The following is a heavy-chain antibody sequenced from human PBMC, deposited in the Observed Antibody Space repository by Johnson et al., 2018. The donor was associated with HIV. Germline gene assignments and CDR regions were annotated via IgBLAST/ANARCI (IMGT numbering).Heavy chain of an antibody. CDR2: ISYDGRQK. V-gene: IGHV3-30*18. J-gene: IGHJ3*02. CDR1: GFTFSNFG. Sequence: VQLVESGGGLVQPGGSLRLSCAASGFTFSNFGMHWVRQAPGKGLEWVAVISYDGRQKYHAESVRGRFTISRDNSKNTLYLQMNSLRAEDTAVYYCAKDRGTTRAFDIWGQGTMVTVSS. CDR3: AKDRGTTRAFDI. D-gene: IGHD2/OR15-2a*01.